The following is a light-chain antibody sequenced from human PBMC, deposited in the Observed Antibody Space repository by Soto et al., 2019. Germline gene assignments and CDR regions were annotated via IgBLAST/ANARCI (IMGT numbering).Light chain of an antibody. J-gene: IGLJ1*01. V-gene: IGLV2-14*01. CDR3: SSYTSSSTPYV. CDR2: DVS. Sequence: QSALTQPASVSGSPGQSITISCTGTSSDVGGYNYVSWYQQHPGKAPKLMIYDVSNRPSGVSNRFSGSKSGTTASLTISGLQAEDAADYYYSSYTSSSTPYVFGTGTKITVL. CDR1: SSDVGGYNY.